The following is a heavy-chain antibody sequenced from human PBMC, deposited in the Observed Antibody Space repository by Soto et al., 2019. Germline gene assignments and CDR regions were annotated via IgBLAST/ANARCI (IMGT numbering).Heavy chain of an antibody. CDR1: GFIFNDYW. D-gene: IGHD1-20*01. CDR2: INPDGSST. V-gene: IGHV3-74*01. CDR3: ARKGEVTGLKY. J-gene: IGHJ4*02. Sequence: EVQLVESGGGLVQPGGSLRVSCAASGFIFNDYWLHWVRQAPGKGLEWLSRINPDGSSTDYADSVKGRFTVSRDNAKKTLYLQMNSLRAEDTAVYYCARKGEVTGLKYWGQGTLVTVSS.